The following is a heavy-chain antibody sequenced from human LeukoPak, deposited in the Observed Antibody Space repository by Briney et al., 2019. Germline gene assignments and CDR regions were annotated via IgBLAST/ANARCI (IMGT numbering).Heavy chain of an antibody. CDR1: GGTFSSYT. D-gene: IGHD2-8*01. CDR3: ARDRSMTWYFDL. J-gene: IGHJ2*01. CDR2: IIPILGIA. Sequence: VASVKVSCKASGGTFSSYTISWVRQARGQGLEWMGRIIPILGIANYAQKFQGRVTITADKSTSTAYMELSSLRSEDTAVYYCARDRSMTWYFDLWGRGTLVTVSS. V-gene: IGHV1-69*04.